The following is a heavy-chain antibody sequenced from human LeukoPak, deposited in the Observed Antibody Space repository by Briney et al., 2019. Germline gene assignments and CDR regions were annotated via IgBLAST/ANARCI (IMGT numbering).Heavy chain of an antibody. CDR1: GGSFSGYD. J-gene: IGHJ5*02. CDR2: INHSGST. D-gene: IGHD5-18*01. Sequence: PSETLSLTCAVYGGSFSGYDWSWSRQPPGKGLEWMGEINHSGSTNYNPSRKRRVTISVDTSKTQFSLKLSSVTAADTAVYYCARGKGYSYGRSVWFDPWGQGTLVTVSS. V-gene: IGHV4-34*01. CDR3: ARGKGYSYGRSVWFDP.